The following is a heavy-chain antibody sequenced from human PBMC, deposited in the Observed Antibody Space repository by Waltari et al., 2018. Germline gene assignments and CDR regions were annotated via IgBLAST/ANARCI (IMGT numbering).Heavy chain of an antibody. CDR3: ARSYSNYGFDY. CDR1: GGSFSGYY. Sequence: QVQLQQWGAGLLKPSETLYLTCAVHGGSFSGYYWSWIRQPPGKGLEWIGEINHSGSTNYNPSLKSRVTISVDTSKNQFSLKLSSVTAADTAVYYCARSYSNYGFDYWGQGTLVTVSS. D-gene: IGHD4-4*01. J-gene: IGHJ4*02. V-gene: IGHV4-34*01. CDR2: INHSGST.